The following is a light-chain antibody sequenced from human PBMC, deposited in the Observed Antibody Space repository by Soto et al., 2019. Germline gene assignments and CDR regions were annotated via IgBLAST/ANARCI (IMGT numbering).Light chain of an antibody. CDR2: GAS. V-gene: IGKV3-20*01. J-gene: IGKJ1*01. CDR3: QQYGSSPTWT. Sequence: EIVLTQSPGTMSFSPGERATLSCRASQSVSSSYLAWYQQKPGQAPRRLIYGASSRATGIPHRFSGSGSGTDFCLILSRLDTEDVAVYYCQQYGSSPTWTFGQGTKVAIK. CDR1: QSVSSSY.